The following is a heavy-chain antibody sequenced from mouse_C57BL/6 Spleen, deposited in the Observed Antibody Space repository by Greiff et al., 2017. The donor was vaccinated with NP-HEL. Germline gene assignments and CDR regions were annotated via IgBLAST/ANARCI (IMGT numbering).Heavy chain of an antibody. Sequence: EVKLMESGPVLVKPGASVKMSCKASGYTFTDYYMNWVKQSHGKSLEWIGVINPYNGGTSYNQKFKGKATLTVDKSSSTAYMELNSLTSEDSAVYYCARWEDYDAMDYWGQGTSVTVSS. CDR1: GYTFTDYY. CDR2: INPYNGGT. V-gene: IGHV1-19*01. CDR3: ARWEDYDAMDY. D-gene: IGHD4-1*01. J-gene: IGHJ4*01.